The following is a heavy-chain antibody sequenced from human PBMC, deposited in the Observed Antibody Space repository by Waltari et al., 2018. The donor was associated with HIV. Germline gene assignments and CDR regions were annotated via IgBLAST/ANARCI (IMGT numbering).Heavy chain of an antibody. CDR3: ARLRGELRIDRYFDY. Sequence: AASGFTFGDYSMHWVRQAPGTVLEWVSGISWNSGSIGYGDSVKGRFTISRDNAKNSLSLQMNSLRADDTAFYYCARLRGELRIDRYFDYWGQGTLVTVSS. CDR2: ISWNSGSI. D-gene: IGHD3-16*01. V-gene: IGHV3-9*01. J-gene: IGHJ4*02. CDR1: GFTFGDYS.